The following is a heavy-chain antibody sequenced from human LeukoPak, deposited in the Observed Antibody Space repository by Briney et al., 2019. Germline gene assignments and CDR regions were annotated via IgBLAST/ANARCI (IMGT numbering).Heavy chain of an antibody. J-gene: IGHJ3*02. D-gene: IGHD1-26*01. CDR1: GGSISSSSYY. CDR2: IYYSGST. CDR3: ARQDRSGSDAFDI. V-gene: IGHV4-39*01. Sequence: SETLSLTCTVSGGSISSSSYYWGWIRQPPGKGLEWIGSIYYSGSTYYNPSLKSRVTISVDTSKNQFSLKLSSVTAADTAVYYCARQDRSGSDAFDIWGQGTMVTVSS.